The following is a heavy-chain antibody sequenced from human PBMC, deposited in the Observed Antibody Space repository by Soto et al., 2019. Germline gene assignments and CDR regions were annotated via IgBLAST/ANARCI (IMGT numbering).Heavy chain of an antibody. V-gene: IGHV4-34*01. CDR1: GVSFSGYY. J-gene: IGHJ4*02. D-gene: IGHD2-8*02. CDR2: INHSGST. Sequence: SETLSLTCAVYGVSFSGYYWSWIRQPPGKGLEWIGEINHSGSTNYNPSLKSRVTISVDTSKNQFSLRLSSVTAADTAVYYCARGAGDTDYDYWGQGTLVTVSS. CDR3: ARGAGDTDYDY.